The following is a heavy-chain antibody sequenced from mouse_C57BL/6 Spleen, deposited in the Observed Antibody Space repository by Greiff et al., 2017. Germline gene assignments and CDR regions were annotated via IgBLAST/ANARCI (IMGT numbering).Heavy chain of an antibody. CDR1: GYSFTGYY. J-gene: IGHJ2*01. CDR3: ARSRNAFDY. CDR2: INPSTGGT. V-gene: IGHV1-42*01. Sequence: EVKLMESGPELVKPGASVKISCKASGYSFTGYYMNWVKQSPEKSLEWIGEINPSTGGTTYNQKFKAKATLTVDKSSSTAYMQLKSLTSEDSAVYYCARSRNAFDYWGQGTTLTVSS.